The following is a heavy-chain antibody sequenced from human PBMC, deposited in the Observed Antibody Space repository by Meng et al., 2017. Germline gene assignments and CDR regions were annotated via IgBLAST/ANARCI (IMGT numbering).Heavy chain of an antibody. D-gene: IGHD2-2*01. CDR1: GFTFSSYS. V-gene: IGHV3-21*01. CDR3: ARDIVVVPAAIGYYYGMDV. J-gene: IGHJ6*02. CDR2: ISSSSSYI. Sequence: GESLKIPCAASGFTFSSYSMNWVRQAPGKGLEWVSSISSSSSYIYYADSVKGRFTISRDNAKNSLYLQMNSLRAEDTAVYYCARDIVVVPAAIGYYYGMDVWGQGTTVTVSS.